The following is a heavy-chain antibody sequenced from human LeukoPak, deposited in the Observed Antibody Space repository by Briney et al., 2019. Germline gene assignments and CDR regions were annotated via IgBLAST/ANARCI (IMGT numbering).Heavy chain of an antibody. CDR3: ARGPWQGRLARVDAFDI. D-gene: IGHD2-21*01. J-gene: IGHJ3*02. V-gene: IGHV1-8*03. CDR2: MNPNSGNT. CDR1: GYTFTSDD. Sequence: ASVKVSCKVSGYTFTSDDINWVRQATGQGLEWMGWMNPNSGNTGYAQKFQGGVTITRNTPISTAYMELSSLRSDHTAVYYCARGPWQGRLARVDAFDIWGQGTMVTVSS.